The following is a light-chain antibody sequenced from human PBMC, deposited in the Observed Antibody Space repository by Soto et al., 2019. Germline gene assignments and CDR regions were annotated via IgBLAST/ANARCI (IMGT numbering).Light chain of an antibody. J-gene: IGKJ3*01. CDR3: QQYNNWPFT. CDR1: QSVSSN. CDR2: GAS. V-gene: IGKV3-15*01. Sequence: PGERATLSCRASQSVSSNHLAWYQQKPGQAPRLLIYGASTRATGIPASFIGNGSGTEFTLTASSLQPEDFAVYYCQQYNNWPFTFGPGTKVDIK.